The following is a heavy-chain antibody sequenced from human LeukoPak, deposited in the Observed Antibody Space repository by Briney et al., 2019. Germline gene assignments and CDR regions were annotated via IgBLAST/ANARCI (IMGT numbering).Heavy chain of an antibody. CDR1: GFTFDDYA. V-gene: IGHV3-43D*03. J-gene: IGHJ6*02. Sequence: GGSLRLSCAASGFTFDDYAMHWVRQAPGKGLEWVSLISWDGRSTYYADSVKGRFTISRDNSKNSLYLQMNSLRAEDTALYYCAKDLKSQYYDVLTGYHPPFYYYGMDVWGQGTTVTVSS. CDR3: AKDLKSQYYDVLTGYHPPFYYYGMDV. CDR2: ISWDGRST. D-gene: IGHD3-9*01.